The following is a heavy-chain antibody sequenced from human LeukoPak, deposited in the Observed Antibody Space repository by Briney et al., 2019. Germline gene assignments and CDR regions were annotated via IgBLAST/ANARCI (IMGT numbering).Heavy chain of an antibody. CDR3: ARGVPMVRGGPSDY. D-gene: IGHD3-10*01. Sequence: PSETLSLTCAVYGGSFSGYYWSWIRQPPGKGLEWIGEINHSGSTNYNPSLKSRVTISVDTSKNQFSLKLSSVTAADTAVYYCARGVPMVRGGPSDYWGQGTLVTVSP. CDR2: INHSGST. CDR1: GGSFSGYY. V-gene: IGHV4-34*01. J-gene: IGHJ4*02.